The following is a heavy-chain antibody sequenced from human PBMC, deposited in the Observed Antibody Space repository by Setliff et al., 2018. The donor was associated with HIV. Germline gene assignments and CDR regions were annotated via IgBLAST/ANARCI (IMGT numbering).Heavy chain of an antibody. CDR1: GASVSSGGFY. V-gene: IGHV4-30-4*08. J-gene: IGHJ4*02. CDR2: IYYTGST. D-gene: IGHD4-17*01. Sequence: SETLSLTCTVSGASVSSGGFYWSWIRQPPGKGPEWIGYIYYTGSTYYNPSLKSRVTISVDTSKNQFSLKLTSVTASDTAVYYCARAAAGNTGPFDLWGQGSPVTVS. CDR3: ARAAAGNTGPFDL.